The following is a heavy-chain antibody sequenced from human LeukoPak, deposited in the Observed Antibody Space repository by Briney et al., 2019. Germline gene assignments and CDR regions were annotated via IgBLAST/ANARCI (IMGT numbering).Heavy chain of an antibody. Sequence: PSQTLSLTCTVSGGSISSGGYYWSWIRQHPGKGLEWIGYIYYSGSTYYNPSLKSRVTISVDKSKNQFSLKLSSVTAADTAVYYCARTTFEYYYGMDVWGQGTTVTVSS. V-gene: IGHV4-31*03. CDR1: GGSISSGGYY. CDR2: IYYSGST. CDR3: ARTTFEYYYGMDV. D-gene: IGHD1-1*01. J-gene: IGHJ6*02.